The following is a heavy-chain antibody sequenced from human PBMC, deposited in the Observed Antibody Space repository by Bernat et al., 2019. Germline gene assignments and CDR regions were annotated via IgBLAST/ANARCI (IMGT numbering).Heavy chain of an antibody. CDR3: ARDRAVIAVAGPCDY. Sequence: LVESGGGVVQPGRSLRLSCAASGFTFSSYAMHWVRQAPGKGLEWVAVISYDGSNKYYDDSVKGRFTISRDNSKNTLYLQMNSLRAEDTAVYYCARDRAVIAVAGPCDYWGQGTLVTVSS. CDR1: GFTFSSYA. V-gene: IGHV3-30*01. D-gene: IGHD6-19*01. J-gene: IGHJ4*02. CDR2: ISYDGSNK.